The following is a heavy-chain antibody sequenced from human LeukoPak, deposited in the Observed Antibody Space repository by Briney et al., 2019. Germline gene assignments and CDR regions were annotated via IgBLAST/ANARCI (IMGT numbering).Heavy chain of an antibody. D-gene: IGHD2-15*01. CDR3: AKTPATYGGNPLFDY. CDR1: GFTFSSYA. J-gene: IGHJ4*02. V-gene: IGHV3-23*01. Sequence: SGGSLRLSCAASGFTFSSYAMSWVRQAPGKGLEWVSAISGSGGSTYYADSVKGRFTISRDNSKNTLYLQMNSLRAEDTAVYYCAKTPATYGGNPLFDYWGQGTLVTVSS. CDR2: ISGSGGST.